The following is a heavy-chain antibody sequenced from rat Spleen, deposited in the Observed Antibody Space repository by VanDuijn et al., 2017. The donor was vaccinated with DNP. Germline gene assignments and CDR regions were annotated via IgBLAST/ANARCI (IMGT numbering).Heavy chain of an antibody. D-gene: IGHD1-10*01. Sequence: EVQLVESGGGPAQPGRSLKLSCAASGFTFSNYGMAWVRQAPTKGLEWVATISYDGSSTYYRDSVKGRFTISRDNAKSTLYLQMDSLRSEDTATYYCARLREQLPYVMDAWGQGASVTVSS. V-gene: IGHV5-29*01. CDR1: GFTFSNYG. CDR3: ARLREQLPYVMDA. J-gene: IGHJ4*01. CDR2: ISYDGSST.